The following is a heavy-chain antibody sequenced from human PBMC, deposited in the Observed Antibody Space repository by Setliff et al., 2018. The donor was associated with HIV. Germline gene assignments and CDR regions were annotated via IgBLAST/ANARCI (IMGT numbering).Heavy chain of an antibody. CDR3: ARQTSRYITLSPPDY. CDR2: IYPGDSDT. CDR1: GYGFSNYS. D-gene: IGHD3-9*01. V-gene: IGHV5-51*01. Sequence: PGESLKISCKGSGYGFSNYSLAWVRQTPGKGLEWVGIIYPGDSDTRYSPSFQGQVTFSADKYINTAYLQWGSLKASDTGIYFCARQTSRYITLSPPDYWGQGTLVTVSS. J-gene: IGHJ4*02.